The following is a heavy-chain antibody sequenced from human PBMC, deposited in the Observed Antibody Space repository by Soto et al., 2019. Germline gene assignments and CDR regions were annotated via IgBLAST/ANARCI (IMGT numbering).Heavy chain of an antibody. CDR2: MNPNSGNT. V-gene: IGHV1-8*01. D-gene: IGHD3-10*01. J-gene: IGHJ6*02. CDR1: GYTFTSYD. CDR3: ARSPPPLLWFGELLYGGYYYYGMDF. Sequence: ASVKVSCKASGYTFTSYDINWVRQATGQGLEWMGWMNPNSGNTGYAQKFQGRVTMTRNTSISTAYMELSSLRSEDTAVYYCARSPPPLLWFGELLYGGYYYYGMDFWGQGTMVTVSS.